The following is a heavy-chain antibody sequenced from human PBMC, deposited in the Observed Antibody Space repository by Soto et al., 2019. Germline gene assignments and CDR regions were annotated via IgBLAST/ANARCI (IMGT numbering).Heavy chain of an antibody. D-gene: IGHD1-26*01. CDR2: ISSLSSPR. J-gene: IGHJ4*02. CDR1: GFTFGGYS. CDR3: VREDILGARSFDY. Sequence: VHLVESGGGLVQTGGSLRLSCAASGFTFGGYSMNWVRQAPGKGLEWISYISSLSSPRYYAESVEGRFIISRDNAKNSLYLQMNSLRDEDTAVYFCVREDILGARSFDYWGQGTLVTVSS. V-gene: IGHV3-48*02.